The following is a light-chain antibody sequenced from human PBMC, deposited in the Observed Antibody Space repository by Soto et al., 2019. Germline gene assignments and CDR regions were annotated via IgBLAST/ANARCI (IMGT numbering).Light chain of an antibody. J-gene: IGKJ4*01. CDR2: DAS. CDR1: QSVSSY. CDR3: QQRGA. Sequence: EIVLTQSPATLSLSPXERATLSCRASQSVSSYLAWYQQKPGQAPRLLIYDASNRATGIPARFSGSGSGTDFTLTISNLEPEDFAVYYCQQRGAFGGGTKVDIK. V-gene: IGKV3-11*01.